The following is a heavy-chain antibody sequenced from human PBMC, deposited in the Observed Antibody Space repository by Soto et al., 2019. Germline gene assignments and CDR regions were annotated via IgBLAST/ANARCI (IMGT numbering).Heavy chain of an antibody. CDR2: IYYSAST. D-gene: IGHD3-22*01. Sequence: LSLTCTVSGGSVSSGSYYWSWIRQPPGKGLEWIGYIYYSASTNYNPSLKSRVTISVDTSKNQFSLKLSSVTAADTAVYYCARGVYDSSGYYTSFDYWGQGTLVTVSS. J-gene: IGHJ4*02. CDR1: GGSVSSGSYY. CDR3: ARGVYDSSGYYTSFDY. V-gene: IGHV4-61*01.